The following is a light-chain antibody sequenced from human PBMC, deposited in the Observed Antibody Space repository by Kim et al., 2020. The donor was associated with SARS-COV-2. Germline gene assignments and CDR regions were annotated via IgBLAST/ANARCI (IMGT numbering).Light chain of an antibody. CDR1: SGSVSTSYY. V-gene: IGLV8-61*01. CDR2: STN. Sequence: GVTVTRTCGLSSGSVSTSYYPSWYQQTPGQAPRTLIYSTNTRSSGVPDRFSGSILGNKAALTITGAQADDESDYYCVLYMGSGIWVFGGGTQLTVL. CDR3: VLYMGSGIWV. J-gene: IGLJ3*02.